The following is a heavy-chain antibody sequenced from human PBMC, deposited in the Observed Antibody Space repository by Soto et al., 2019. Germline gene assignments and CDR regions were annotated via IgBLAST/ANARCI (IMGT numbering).Heavy chain of an antibody. J-gene: IGHJ4*02. CDR3: ARARFCTSTSCYHYFDF. CDR2: IYNTGRT. V-gene: IGHV4-59*01. CDR1: GGSISSSS. D-gene: IGHD2-2*01. Sequence: SETLSLTCTVSGGSISSSSWSWIRQPPGRGLEWIVYIYNTGRTDYNPSLKSRVTISVDTPKNHFTLKLSSVTPADTAVYYCARARFCTSTSCYHYFDFWGQGTLVTVSS.